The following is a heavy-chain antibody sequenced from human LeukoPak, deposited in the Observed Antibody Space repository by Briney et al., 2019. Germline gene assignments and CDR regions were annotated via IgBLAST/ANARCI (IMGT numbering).Heavy chain of an antibody. J-gene: IGHJ5*01. V-gene: IGHV4-59*01. D-gene: IGHD6-13*01. Sequence: SETLSLTCTVSDDSISSSYSSWIRHLPGTGLEWIGYLSYSGSTNYNPSLKSRVTISIDTSKSQFSLKLRSVTATDTAVYYCARVSWSGSWYCFDSWGQGTLVTVSS. CDR3: ARVSWSGSWYCFDS. CDR2: LSYSGST. CDR1: DDSISSSY.